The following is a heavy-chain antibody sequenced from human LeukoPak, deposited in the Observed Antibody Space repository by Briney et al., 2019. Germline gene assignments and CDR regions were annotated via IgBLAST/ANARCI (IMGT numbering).Heavy chain of an antibody. CDR3: AKDCSSTSCGP. D-gene: IGHD2-2*01. CDR2: IKEDGSVK. Sequence: GGSLRLSCAASGFTFSSYWMSWVRQAPGKGLEWVANIKEDGSVKYYVDSVKGGFTISRDNAKNSLYLQMNSLRAEDTAVYYCAKDCSSTSCGPWGQGTLVTVSS. J-gene: IGHJ5*02. V-gene: IGHV3-7*03. CDR1: GFTFSSYW.